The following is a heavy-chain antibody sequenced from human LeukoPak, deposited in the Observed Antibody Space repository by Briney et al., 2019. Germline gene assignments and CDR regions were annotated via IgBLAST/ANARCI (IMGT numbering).Heavy chain of an antibody. CDR3: ARVPGVYYDSSGYHLGYFDL. J-gene: IGHJ2*01. Sequence: SVKVSCKASGGTFSSNTISWVRQAPGQGLECMGGIIPIFGTANYAQKFQGRVTITADKSTSTAYMELSSLRSEDTAVYYCARVPGVYYDSSGYHLGYFDLWGRGTLVTVSS. V-gene: IGHV1-69*06. D-gene: IGHD3-22*01. CDR2: IIPIFGTA. CDR1: GGTFSSNT.